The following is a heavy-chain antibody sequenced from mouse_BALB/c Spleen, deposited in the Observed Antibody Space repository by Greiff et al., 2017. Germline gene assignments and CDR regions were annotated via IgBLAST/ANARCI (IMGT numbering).Heavy chain of an antibody. V-gene: IGHV1-87*01. CDR2: IYPGDGDT. J-gene: IGHJ2*01. D-gene: IGHD2-14*01. CDR3: ARREYRYDYFDY. Sequence: QVQLQQSGAELARPGASVKLSCKASGYTFTSYWMQWVKQRPGQGLEWIGAIYPGDGDTRYTQKFKGKATLTADKSSSTAYMQLSSLASEDSAVYYCARREYRYDYFDYWGQGTTLTVSS. CDR1: GYTFTSYW.